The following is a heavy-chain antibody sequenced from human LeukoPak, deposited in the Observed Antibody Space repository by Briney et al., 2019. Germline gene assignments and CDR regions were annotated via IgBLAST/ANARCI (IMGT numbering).Heavy chain of an antibody. Sequence: ASVKVSCKASGYTFTSYDINWVRQATRQGLEWMGWMNPNSGNTGYAQKFQGRVTMTRNTSISTAYMELSSLRSEDTAVYYCARGEGDSSSWYYHYYYGMDVWGQGTTVTVSS. D-gene: IGHD6-13*01. CDR2: MNPNSGNT. CDR1: GYTFTSYD. CDR3: ARGEGDSSSWYYHYYYGMDV. J-gene: IGHJ6*02. V-gene: IGHV1-8*01.